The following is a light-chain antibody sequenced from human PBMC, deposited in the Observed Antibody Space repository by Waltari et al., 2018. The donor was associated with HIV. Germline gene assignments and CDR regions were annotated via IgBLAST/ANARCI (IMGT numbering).Light chain of an antibody. CDR3: MQATHFPRT. CDR2: KVS. CDR1: QSLVHRGGDTF. Sequence: CRSSQSLVHRGGDTFLTWLHQRPGQPPRLLLYKVSKRFSGVPDRISGDGAGTNFTLKISRVQPDDAGVYYCMQATHFPRTFGQGTKLEIK. V-gene: IGKV2-24*01. J-gene: IGKJ2*01.